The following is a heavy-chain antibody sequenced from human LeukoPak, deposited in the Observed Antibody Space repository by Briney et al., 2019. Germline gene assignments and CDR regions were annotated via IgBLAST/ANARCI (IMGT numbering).Heavy chain of an antibody. J-gene: IGHJ4*02. CDR3: ARTPNGVVVVAAISFDY. CDR2: ISSSSYI. V-gene: IGHV3-21*01. D-gene: IGHD2-15*01. CDR1: GFTFSSYS. Sequence: GGSLRLSCAASGFTFSSYSMNWVRQAPGKGLEWVSSISSSSYIYYADSVKGRFTISRDNAKNSLYLQMNSLRAEDTAVYYCARTPNGVVVVAAISFDYWGQGTLVTVSS.